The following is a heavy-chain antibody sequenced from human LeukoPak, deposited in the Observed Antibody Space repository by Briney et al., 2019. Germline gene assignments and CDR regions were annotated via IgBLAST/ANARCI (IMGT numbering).Heavy chain of an antibody. CDR1: GYSISSGYY. Sequence: PSETLSLTCAVSGYSISSGYYWGWIRQPPGKGLEWIGRIYQSGSTYYNPSLKSRVNISVDTSKNQFSLKLSSVTAADTAVYHCASQGYCSSTSCYDSWWFDPWGQGTLVTVSS. CDR3: ASQGYCSSTSCYDSWWFDP. V-gene: IGHV4-38-2*01. CDR2: IYQSGST. J-gene: IGHJ5*02. D-gene: IGHD2-2*01.